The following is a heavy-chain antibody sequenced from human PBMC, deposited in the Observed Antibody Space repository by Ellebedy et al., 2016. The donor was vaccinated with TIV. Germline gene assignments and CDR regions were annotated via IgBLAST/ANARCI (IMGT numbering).Heavy chain of an antibody. CDR2: IKQDGSEK. V-gene: IGHV3-7*01. D-gene: IGHD3-16*01. CDR1: GFTFSSYW. J-gene: IGHJ5*02. Sequence: GESLKISXAASGFTFSSYWMTWVRQAPGKGLEWVANIKQDGSEKTYVDSVKGRFTISRDNAKNSVYLQMNSLRAEDTAVYYCASRLGIGPWGQGTLVTVSS. CDR3: ASRLGIGP.